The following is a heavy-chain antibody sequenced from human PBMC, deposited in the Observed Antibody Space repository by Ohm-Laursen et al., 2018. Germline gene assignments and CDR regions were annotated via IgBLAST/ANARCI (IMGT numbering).Heavy chain of an antibody. CDR3: ARDRVQDY. J-gene: IGHJ4*02. V-gene: IGHV3-74*01. D-gene: IGHD1-1*01. Sequence: SLRLSCTASGFSFRTYWMHWARQAPGKGLVWVSRVNPEGTSTTYADSVKGRFTISRDNAKDMLYLQMNGLRVEDTAVYYCARDRVQDYWGQGTLVTVSS. CDR2: VNPEGTST. CDR1: GFSFRTYW.